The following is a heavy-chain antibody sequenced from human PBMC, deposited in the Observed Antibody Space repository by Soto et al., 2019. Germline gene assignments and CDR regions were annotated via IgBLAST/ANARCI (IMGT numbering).Heavy chain of an antibody. V-gene: IGHV4-39*02. CDR3: ARLVVVAPVANV. J-gene: IGHJ4*02. D-gene: IGHD2-2*01. Sequence: SETLSLTCSVSGGSINYNSYHWGWIRQPPGQGLEWIGSIFYTGTTFYNPSLESRVTMSVDTSKNSFSLHLASVTAADTAVYFCARLVVVAPVANVWGQGTLVTVSS. CDR2: IFYTGTT. CDR1: GGSINYNSYH.